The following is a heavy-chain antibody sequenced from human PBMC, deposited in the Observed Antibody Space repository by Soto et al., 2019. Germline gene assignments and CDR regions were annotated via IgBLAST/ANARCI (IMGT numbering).Heavy chain of an antibody. J-gene: IGHJ6*02. CDR3: ARILYCSSNSCYLYGLDV. V-gene: IGHV3-21*01. CDR1: GFTFSSYS. D-gene: IGHD2-2*01. Sequence: GGSLRLSCAAPGFTFSSYSMNWVRQAPGKGLEWVSSISSSSSYIYYADSVKGRFTISRDNAKNSLYLQMNSLRAEDTAVYYCARILYCSSNSCYLYGLDVWGQGTTVTVSS. CDR2: ISSSSSYI.